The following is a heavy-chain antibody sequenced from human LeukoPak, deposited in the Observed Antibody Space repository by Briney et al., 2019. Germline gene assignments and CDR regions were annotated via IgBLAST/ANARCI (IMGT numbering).Heavy chain of an antibody. CDR1: GGGFGNYG. Sequence: ASVKVSCKASGGGFGNYGITWVRQAPGQGLEWMGGIIPIFGTANYAQKFQGRVTITADESTSTAYMELSSLRSEDTAVYYCARGYSSRAGTTDCCPLDYWGQGILVTVSS. D-gene: IGHD2-21*02. V-gene: IGHV1-69*13. J-gene: IGHJ4*02. CDR3: ARGYSSRAGTTDCCPLDY. CDR2: IIPIFGTA.